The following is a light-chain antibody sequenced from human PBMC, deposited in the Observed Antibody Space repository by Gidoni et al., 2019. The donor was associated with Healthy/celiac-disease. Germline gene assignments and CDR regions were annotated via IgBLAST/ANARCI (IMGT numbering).Light chain of an antibody. CDR1: KLGDKY. CDR2: QDS. Sequence: SYELTQPPSVSVSPGPTASITCSGDKLGDKYACWDQQKPGQSPVLVNYQDSKRPSVIPERFCGSNAGNTATLTFSGTQEMDAADYYSQARDSSTAGVFGTGTKVTVL. V-gene: IGLV3-1*01. CDR3: QARDSSTAGV. J-gene: IGLJ1*01.